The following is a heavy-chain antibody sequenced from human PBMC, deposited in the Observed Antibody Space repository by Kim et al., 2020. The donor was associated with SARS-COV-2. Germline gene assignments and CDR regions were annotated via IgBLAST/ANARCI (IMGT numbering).Heavy chain of an antibody. D-gene: IGHD6-13*01. Sequence: SGPTLVNPTQTLTLTCTFSGFSLSTSGVGVGWIRQPPGKALEWLALIYWDDDKRYSPSLKSRLTITKDTSKNQVVLTMTNMDAVDTATYYCALVPSIAAANNWYFDLWGRGTLVTVSS. J-gene: IGHJ2*01. CDR2: IYWDDDK. V-gene: IGHV2-5*02. CDR1: GFSLSTSGVG. CDR3: ALVPSIAAANNWYFDL.